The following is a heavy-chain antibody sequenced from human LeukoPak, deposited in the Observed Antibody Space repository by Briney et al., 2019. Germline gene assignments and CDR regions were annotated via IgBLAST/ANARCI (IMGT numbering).Heavy chain of an antibody. D-gene: IGHD3-9*01. V-gene: IGHV5-51*01. CDR2: IYPGDSDT. Sequence: GESLKISCKGSGYSFTSYWIGWVRQMPGKGLEWMGIIYPGDSDTRYSPSFQGQVTISADKSISTAYLQWSSLKASDTAMYYCARLLEQDDILTGYFYWGQGTLVTVSS. J-gene: IGHJ4*02. CDR3: ARLLEQDDILTGYFY. CDR1: GYSFTSYW.